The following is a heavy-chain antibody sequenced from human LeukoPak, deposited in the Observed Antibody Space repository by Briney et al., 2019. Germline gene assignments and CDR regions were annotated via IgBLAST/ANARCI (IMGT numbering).Heavy chain of an antibody. D-gene: IGHD2-21*02. CDR2: INPTGGST. V-gene: IGHV1-46*01. J-gene: IGHJ4*02. Sequence: ASVKVSCKASGYTFTSYYMHWVRQAPGEGLEWMGIINPTGGSTSYAQRFQGRVTMTRDTSTSTVYMELSSLRSEDTAVYYCARDHYHKIHSVMVTAPDYWGQGTLVTVSS. CDR1: GYTFTSYY. CDR3: ARDHYHKIHSVMVTAPDY.